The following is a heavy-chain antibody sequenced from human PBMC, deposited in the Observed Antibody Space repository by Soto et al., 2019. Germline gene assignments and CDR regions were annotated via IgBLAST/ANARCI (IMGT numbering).Heavy chain of an antibody. CDR3: ARTHSGSYWD. Sequence: SGPALVNPXQTLTLTCTFSGFSLSTSGMRVSWIRQPPGKALEWLARIDWDDDKFYSTSLKTRLTISKDTSKNQVVLTMTNMDPVDTATYYCARTHSGSYWDWGQGTLVTVSS. J-gene: IGHJ4*02. D-gene: IGHD1-26*01. V-gene: IGHV2-70*04. CDR2: IDWDDDK. CDR1: GFSLSTSGMR.